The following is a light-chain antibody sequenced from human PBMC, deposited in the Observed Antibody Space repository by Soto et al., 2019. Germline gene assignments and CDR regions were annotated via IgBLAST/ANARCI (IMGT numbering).Light chain of an antibody. CDR1: QGIHNY. CDR2: AAS. V-gene: IGKV1-16*02. Sequence: DIQMTQSPSSLSASAGDRVTITCRASQGIHNYVAWFQQKPGKAPKSLIYAASSLRSGVPSKFSGSGSGTDFTLTISNLQPEDSATYYCQHYNTSPVTFGQGTRVEI. J-gene: IGKJ5*01. CDR3: QHYNTSPVT.